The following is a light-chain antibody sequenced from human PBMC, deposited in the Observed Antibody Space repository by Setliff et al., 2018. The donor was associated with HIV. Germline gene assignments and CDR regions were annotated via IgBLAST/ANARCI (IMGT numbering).Light chain of an antibody. CDR3: SSYRGGSTLFV. CDR2: EVS. V-gene: IGLV2-14*01. CDR1: RSDVGAYNY. Sequence: QSALAQSASVSGSPGQSVTISCTGTRSDVGAYNYVSWYQQHPGKAPKLMIYEVSNRPSGVSNRFSGSKSGNTASLTISGLQAEDEADYFCSSYRGGSTLFVLGPGTKVTVL. J-gene: IGLJ1*01.